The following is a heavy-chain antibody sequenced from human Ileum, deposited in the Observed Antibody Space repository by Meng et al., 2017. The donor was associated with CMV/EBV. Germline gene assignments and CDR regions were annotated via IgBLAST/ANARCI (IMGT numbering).Heavy chain of an antibody. J-gene: IGHJ4*02. CDR1: VDSISRNF. CDR3: AREESVGIAVTGTFDY. V-gene: IGHV4-4*07. Sequence: LQQPGQELVKPPETLSLTCTVSVDSISRNFLGWIRQPAGKGLEWIGRIYSSGSTFYNPSLNSRVTMSVDTSKNQFSLSLASVTAADTAIYFCAREESVGIAVTGTFDYWGQGILVTVSS. D-gene: IGHD6-19*01. CDR2: IYSSGST.